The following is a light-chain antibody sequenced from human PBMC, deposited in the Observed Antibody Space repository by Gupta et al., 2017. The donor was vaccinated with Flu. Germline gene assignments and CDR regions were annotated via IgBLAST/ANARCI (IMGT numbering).Light chain of an antibody. CDR2: GNN. V-gene: IGLV1-40*01. Sequence: GAVYDVHWYQQTAGTAPKLLIFGNNHRPSGVPDRFSASKSGTSASLAIAALQAADEADYYCQSYDSSLDGYGFGSRTRVTVI. J-gene: IGLJ1*01. CDR3: QSYDSSLDGYG. CDR1: GAVYD.